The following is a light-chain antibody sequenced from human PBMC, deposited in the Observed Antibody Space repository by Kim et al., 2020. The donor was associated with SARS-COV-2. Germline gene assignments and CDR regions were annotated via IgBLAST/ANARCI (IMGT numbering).Light chain of an antibody. CDR2: QDS. CDR3: QAWDSRTTLV. Sequence: SYELTQPPSVSVSPGERVSMTCTGDRLRERYTCWYQQKSGRSPVLVVYQDSKRPSGIPERISGTKSGNIATLTITGTQAVDEADYYCQAWDSRTTLVFGGGTQLTVL. J-gene: IGLJ2*01. CDR1: RLRERY. V-gene: IGLV3-1*01.